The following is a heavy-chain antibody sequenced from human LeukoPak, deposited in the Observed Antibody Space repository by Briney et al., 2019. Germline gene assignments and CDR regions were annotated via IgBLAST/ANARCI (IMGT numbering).Heavy chain of an antibody. CDR3: AHLPMIARGHDAFDI. D-gene: IGHD3-22*01. J-gene: IGHJ3*02. CDR2: IYWNDDK. CDR1: GFSLSTSGVG. Sequence: SGPTLVKPTQTLTLTCTFTGFSLSTSGVGVGWIRQPPGKALEWLALIYWNDDKRYSPSLKSRLTITKDTSKNQAVLTMTNMDPVDTATYYCAHLPMIARGHDAFDIWGQGTMVTVSS. V-gene: IGHV2-5*01.